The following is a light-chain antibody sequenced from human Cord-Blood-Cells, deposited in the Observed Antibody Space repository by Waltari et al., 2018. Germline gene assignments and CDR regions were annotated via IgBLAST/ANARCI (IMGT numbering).Light chain of an antibody. CDR3: QQYYSTPLT. CDR2: WAS. Sequence: DIVMTQSPESLAVSLGERATINCKSSQSFLSSSNNKNYLAWYQQKPGQPPKLLIYWASTRESGVPDRFSGSGSGTDFTLTISSLQAEDVAVYYCQQYYSTPLTFGGGTKVEIK. CDR1: QSFLSSSNNKNY. V-gene: IGKV4-1*01. J-gene: IGKJ4*01.